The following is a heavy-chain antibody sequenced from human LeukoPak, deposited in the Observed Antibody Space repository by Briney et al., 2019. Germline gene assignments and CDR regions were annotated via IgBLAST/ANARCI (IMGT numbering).Heavy chain of an antibody. D-gene: IGHD3-22*01. Sequence: ASVKVSCKVSGYTLTELSMHWVRQAPGKGLEWMGGFDPEDGETIYAQKFQGRVTMTEDTSTDTAYMELSSLRSEDTAVYYCATDYPAGGYYDSSGYFNYWGQGTLVTVSS. CDR1: GYTLTELS. V-gene: IGHV1-24*01. J-gene: IGHJ4*02. CDR2: FDPEDGET. CDR3: ATDYPAGGYYDSSGYFNY.